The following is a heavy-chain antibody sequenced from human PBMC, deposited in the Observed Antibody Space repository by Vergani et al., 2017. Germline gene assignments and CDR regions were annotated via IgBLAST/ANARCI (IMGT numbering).Heavy chain of an antibody. CDR1: GYTFTSYY. D-gene: IGHD3-10*01. J-gene: IGHJ6*02. CDR3: ARVLHVAGPFYYYYGMDV. Sequence: QVQLVQSGAEVKKPGASVKVSCKASGYTFTSYYMHWVRQAPGQGLEWMGIINPSGGSTSYAQKFQGRVTMTRDTSTSTVYMELSSLRSDDTAVYYCARVLHVAGPFYYYYGMDVWGQGTTVTVSS. V-gene: IGHV1-46*01. CDR2: INPSGGST.